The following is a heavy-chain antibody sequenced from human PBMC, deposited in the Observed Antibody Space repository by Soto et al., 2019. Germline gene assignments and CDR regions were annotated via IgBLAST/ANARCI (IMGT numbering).Heavy chain of an antibody. V-gene: IGHV3-11*06. CDR2: ISPGSRYP. Sequence: GGSLRLSCAISGFTFSDYYMSWIRQAPGKGLEWLSYISPGSRYPAYADSVKGRFTISRDNARRSLSLQMNSLTVDDTAIYYCVRGGGGGLFDPWGQGSMVTVSS. CDR1: GFTFSDYY. D-gene: IGHD2-15*01. CDR3: VRGGGGGLFDP. J-gene: IGHJ5*02.